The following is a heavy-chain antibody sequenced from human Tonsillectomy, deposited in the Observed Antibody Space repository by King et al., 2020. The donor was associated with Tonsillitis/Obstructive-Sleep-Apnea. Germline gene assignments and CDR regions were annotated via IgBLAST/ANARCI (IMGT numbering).Heavy chain of an antibody. CDR1: GFTFSDYY. Sequence: QLVQSGAEVKKPGASVKVSCKASGFTFSDYYIHWVRQAPGQGLEWMGWINPSSGGTNYAQNFQGRVTMTRDTSINTAYMDLGRLRSDDTAVYYCTRAYSSGWYGASDAFDIWGQGTMVTVSS. J-gene: IGHJ3*02. CDR3: TRAYSSGWYGASDAFDI. V-gene: IGHV1-2*02. D-gene: IGHD6-19*01. CDR2: INPSSGGT.